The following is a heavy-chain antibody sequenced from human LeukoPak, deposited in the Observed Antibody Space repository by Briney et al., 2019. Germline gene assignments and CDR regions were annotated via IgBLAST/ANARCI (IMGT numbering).Heavy chain of an antibody. J-gene: IGHJ3*02. D-gene: IGHD3-10*01. Sequence: SETLSLTCTVSGGSISSGGYYWSWIRQPPGKGLEWIGYIYHSGSTYYNPSLKSRVTISVDRSKNQFSLKLSSVTAADTAVYYCARDPLWFGESYAFDIWGQGTMVTVSS. CDR1: GGSISSGGYY. V-gene: IGHV4-30-2*01. CDR2: IYHSGST. CDR3: ARDPLWFGESYAFDI.